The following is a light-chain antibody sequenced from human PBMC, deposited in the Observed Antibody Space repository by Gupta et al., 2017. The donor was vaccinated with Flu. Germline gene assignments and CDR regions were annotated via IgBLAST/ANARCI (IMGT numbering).Light chain of an antibody. J-gene: IGKJ2*01. CDR1: QSVSSSY. CDR2: GAS. Sequence: ENVLTQSPGTLSLSPGERATLSCRASQSVSSSYLAWYQQKPGQAPRLLIYGASSGSGTDFTLTISRLEPEDFAVYYCQQYGSSPYTFGQGTKLEIK. CDR3: QQYGSSPYT. V-gene: IGKV3-20*01.